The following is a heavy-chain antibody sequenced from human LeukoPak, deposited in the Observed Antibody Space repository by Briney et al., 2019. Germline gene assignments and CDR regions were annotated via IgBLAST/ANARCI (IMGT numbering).Heavy chain of an antibody. CDR3: ARVWDGYSGEDY. J-gene: IGHJ4*02. CDR2: ITRNSYTR. V-gene: IGHV3-48*01. D-gene: IGHD5-18*01. Sequence: GGSLRLSCAASGFTLCNYNMLWVRQAPGKGLECVSYITRNSYTRFYADSVKGRFTISRDNAKKSLYLQMNSLRAEDTAVYYCARVWDGYSGEDYWGQGTLVTVSS. CDR1: GFTLCNYN.